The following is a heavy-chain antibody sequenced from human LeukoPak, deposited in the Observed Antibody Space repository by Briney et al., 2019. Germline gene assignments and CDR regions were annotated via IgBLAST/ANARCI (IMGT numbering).Heavy chain of an antibody. Sequence: SQTLSLTCTVSGGSISSYYWSWIRQPSGKGLEWIGYIYYSGSTNYNPSLKSRVTISVDTSKNQFSLKLSSVTAADTAVYYCARERSLYFDYWGQGTLVTVSS. CDR1: GGSISSYY. CDR3: ARERSLYFDY. J-gene: IGHJ4*02. V-gene: IGHV4-59*12. CDR2: IYYSGST. D-gene: IGHD1-26*01.